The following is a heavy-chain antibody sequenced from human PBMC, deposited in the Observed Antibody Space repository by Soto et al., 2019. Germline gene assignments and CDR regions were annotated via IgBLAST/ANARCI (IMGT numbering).Heavy chain of an antibody. D-gene: IGHD1-20*01. CDR3: ASEERVTGTGTNWFDP. J-gene: IGHJ5*02. CDR1: EGPFSSQA. CDR2: IIPIFGTA. V-gene: IGHV1-69*13. Sequence: SVKGSSNASEGPFSSQAISSVREAAGRGLEWMGGIIPIFGTANYAQKFQGRVTITADESTSTAYMELRSLRSEDTAVYYCASEERVTGTGTNWFDPWGQGTRFTISS.